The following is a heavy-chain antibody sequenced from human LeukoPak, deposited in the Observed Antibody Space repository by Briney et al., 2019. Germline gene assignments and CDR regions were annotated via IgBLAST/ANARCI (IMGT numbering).Heavy chain of an antibody. J-gene: IGHJ6*02. CDR1: ALTFSSYG. Sequence: PGRSLTPSWAPSALTFSSYGTHWVRQAPGKGMEWVAVIWEEGSNKYYAESVKGRFTISRDNSKNTLFLQMNSLGAEDTAVYYWAREAPTGYYGIDVGGQGTTVTVSS. CDR2: IWEEGSNK. V-gene: IGHV3-33*01. CDR3: AREAPTGYYGIDV.